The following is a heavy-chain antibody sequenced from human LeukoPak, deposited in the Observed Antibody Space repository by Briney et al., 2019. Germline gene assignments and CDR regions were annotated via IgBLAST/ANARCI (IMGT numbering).Heavy chain of an antibody. CDR2: ISDPYSGSET. CDR1: GFTFSSYG. Sequence: PGGSLRLSCAASGFTFSSYGMNWVRQALGQGLEWVSTISDPYSGSETHYADSVQGRFTISRDDSQNMVYLQMDSLRAEDTAVYYCTTRLRNHFDYWGQGTQVTVSS. J-gene: IGHJ4*02. CDR3: TTRLRNHFDY. D-gene: IGHD5-12*01. V-gene: IGHV3-23*01.